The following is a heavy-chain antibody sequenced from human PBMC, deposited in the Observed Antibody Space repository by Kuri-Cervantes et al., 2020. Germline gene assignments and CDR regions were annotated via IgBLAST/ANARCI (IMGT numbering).Heavy chain of an antibody. CDR2: ISWNSGSI. J-gene: IGHJ4*02. CDR1: GFTFDDYA. Sequence: GGSLRLSCAASGFTFDDYAMHWVRQAPGKGLEWVSGISWNSGSIGYADSVKGRFTISRDNAKNTLYLQMNSLRAEDTAVYYCARDSGYDSRGAFDYWGQGTLVTVSS. D-gene: IGHD3-22*01. CDR3: ARDSGYDSRGAFDY. V-gene: IGHV3-9*01.